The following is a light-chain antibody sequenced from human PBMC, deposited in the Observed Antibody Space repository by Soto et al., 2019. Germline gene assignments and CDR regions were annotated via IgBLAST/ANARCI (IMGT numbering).Light chain of an antibody. CDR2: TAS. J-gene: IGKJ4*01. V-gene: IGKV3D-15*01. CDR1: QFVGRN. CDR3: LQNNEWPLT. Sequence: ETIMTQSPAIPSASPGDEATLSCRASQFVGRNVAWYRQKVGQAPRLLIYTASTRATGIPVRFSGSGSGTEFTLTISGLQSDDFATYYCLQNNEWPLTFGGGTKVEIK.